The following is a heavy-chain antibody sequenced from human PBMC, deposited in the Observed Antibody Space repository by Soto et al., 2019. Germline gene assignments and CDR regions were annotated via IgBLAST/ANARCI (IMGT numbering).Heavy chain of an antibody. Sequence: QVQLVQSGAEVKKPGASVKVSCKASGYTFTSYAMHWVRQAPGQRLEWMGWINAGNGNTKYSQKFQGRVTITRDTSASTAYMELSSLKPEDTAVYYCSSWAPTAYWGQGTLVTVSS. V-gene: IGHV1-3*01. J-gene: IGHJ4*02. CDR1: GYTFTSYA. D-gene: IGHD7-27*01. CDR3: SSWAPTAY. CDR2: INAGNGNT.